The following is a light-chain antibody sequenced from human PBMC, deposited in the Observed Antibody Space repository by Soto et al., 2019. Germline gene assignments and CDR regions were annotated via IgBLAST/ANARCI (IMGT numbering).Light chain of an antibody. Sequence: QLVLTQSPSASASLGASVKLTCTLSSGHSNYAIAWHQQQPQKGPRYLIKLNSDGSHTKGDGIPDRFSGSSSGAERYLTISSLQSDDEADYFCQTWGTGIVVFGGGTQLTVL. CDR1: SGHSNYA. V-gene: IGLV4-69*01. J-gene: IGLJ2*01. CDR2: LNSDGSH. CDR3: QTWGTGIVV.